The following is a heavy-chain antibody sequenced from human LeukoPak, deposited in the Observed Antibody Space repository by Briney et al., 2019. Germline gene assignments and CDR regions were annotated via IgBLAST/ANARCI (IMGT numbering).Heavy chain of an antibody. CDR3: ARGRYSGSYPISDAFDI. CDR1: GFTFSSYS. Sequence: GGSLRLSCAASGFTFSSYSMNWVRQAPGKGLEWVSSISSSSSYIYYADSVKGRFTISRDDAKNSLYLQMNSLRAEDTAVYYCARGRYSGSYPISDAFDIWGQGTMVTVSS. D-gene: IGHD1-26*01. CDR2: ISSSSSYI. J-gene: IGHJ3*02. V-gene: IGHV3-21*01.